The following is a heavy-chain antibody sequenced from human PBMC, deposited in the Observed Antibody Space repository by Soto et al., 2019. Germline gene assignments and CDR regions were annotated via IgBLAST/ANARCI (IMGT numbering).Heavy chain of an antibody. CDR1: GGSISSGGYY. CDR3: ARDYRASYPAYYYYGMDV. J-gene: IGHJ6*02. CDR2: IYYGESS. V-gene: IGHV4-31*03. Sequence: QVQLQESGPGLVKPSQTLSLTCTVSGGSISSGGYYWSWIRQPPGKGLEWIGCIYYGESSYYNPSLKSRVTISVDTSKNQYSLKLSSVTATDTAVYYCARDYRASYPAYYYYGMDVWGQGNTVTVSS. D-gene: IGHD3-16*02.